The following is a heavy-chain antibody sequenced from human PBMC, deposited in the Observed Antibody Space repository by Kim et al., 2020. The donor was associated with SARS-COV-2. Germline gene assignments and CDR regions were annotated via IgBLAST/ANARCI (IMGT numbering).Heavy chain of an antibody. CDR3: ARWDY. J-gene: IGHJ4*02. V-gene: IGHV3-53*01. Sequence: IYSGGSTYYADSVKGRFTISRDNSKNTLYLQMNSLRAEDTAVYYCARWDYWGQGTLVTVSS. CDR2: IYSGGST.